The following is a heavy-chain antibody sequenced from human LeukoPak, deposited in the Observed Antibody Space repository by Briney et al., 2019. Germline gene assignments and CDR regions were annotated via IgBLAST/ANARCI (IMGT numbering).Heavy chain of an antibody. CDR1: GGSISGGTYY. CDR3: ARAQYYYGSGAFDY. Sequence: NPSQTLSLTCTVSGGSISGGTYYWSWIRKPAGKGLEWIGRIFASGINDYTPSLKSRVTISVDTSKNQFSLKLSSVTAADTAVYYCARAQYYYGSGAFDYWGQGTLVTVSS. D-gene: IGHD3-10*01. V-gene: IGHV4-61*02. J-gene: IGHJ4*02. CDR2: IFASGIN.